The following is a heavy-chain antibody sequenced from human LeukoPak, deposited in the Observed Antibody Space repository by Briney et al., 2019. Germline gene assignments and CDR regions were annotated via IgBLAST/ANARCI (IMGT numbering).Heavy chain of an antibody. J-gene: IGHJ4*02. Sequence: GGSQRLSCAASGFTFSSYWMNWVRQAPGKGLEWVANIKQDGSESHFVDSVKGRFTISRDNAKNSLYMQMNSLRVEDTAVYYCARNWSPYDYWGQGTLVTVSS. V-gene: IGHV3-7*01. CDR3: ARNWSPYDY. CDR2: IKQDGSES. CDR1: GFTFSSYW.